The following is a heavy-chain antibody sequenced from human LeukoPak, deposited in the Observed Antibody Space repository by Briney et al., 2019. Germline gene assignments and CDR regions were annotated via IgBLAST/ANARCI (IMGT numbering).Heavy chain of an antibody. J-gene: IGHJ5*02. CDR1: GGSFSGYY. V-gene: IGHV4-34*01. Sequence: KPSETLSLTCAVYGGSFSGYYWSWIRQPPGKGLEWIGEINHSGSTNYNPSLKSRVTISVDKSKNQFSLKLSSVTAADTAVYYCARTSSGPRPINWFDPWGQGTLVTVSS. CDR2: INHSGST. D-gene: IGHD3-22*01. CDR3: ARTSSGPRPINWFDP.